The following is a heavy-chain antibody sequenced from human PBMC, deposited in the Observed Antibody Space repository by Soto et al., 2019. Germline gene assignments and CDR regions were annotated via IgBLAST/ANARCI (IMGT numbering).Heavy chain of an antibody. CDR3: ARDSAVACGGQTFDY. V-gene: IGHV3-33*01. Sequence: QVQLVESGGGVVQPGRSLRLSCAASGFTFSSYGMHWVRQAPGKGLEWVAGIWYDGSNKYYADSVKGRFTISRDNPKNTLYLQMHSLRAEDTSVYYCARDSAVACGGQTFDYWGQGTLVTVSS. D-gene: IGHD6-19*01. CDR2: IWYDGSNK. CDR1: GFTFSSYG. J-gene: IGHJ4*02.